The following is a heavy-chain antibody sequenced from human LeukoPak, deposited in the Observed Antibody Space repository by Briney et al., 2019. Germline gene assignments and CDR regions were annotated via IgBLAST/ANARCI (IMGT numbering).Heavy chain of an antibody. CDR3: ATAYPHEGAFDI. J-gene: IGHJ3*02. Sequence: ASVKVSCKVSGYTLTELSMHWVRQAPGKGLEWMGGFDPEDGETIYAQKFQGRVTMTEDTSTDTAYMELSSLRSEDTAVYYCATAYPHEGAFDIWGQGTMVTVSS. V-gene: IGHV1-24*01. CDR2: FDPEDGET. CDR1: GYTLTELS.